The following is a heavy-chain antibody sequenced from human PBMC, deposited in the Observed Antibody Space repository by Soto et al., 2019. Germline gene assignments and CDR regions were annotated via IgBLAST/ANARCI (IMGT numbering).Heavy chain of an antibody. V-gene: IGHV1-69*13. J-gene: IGHJ3*02. CDR3: ARRGGGQSCSGGSCYYAFDI. CDR1: GGTFSSYA. D-gene: IGHD2-15*01. CDR2: IIPIFGTA. Sequence: GASVKASCKASGGTFSSYAISWVRQAPGQGLEWMGGIIPIFGTANYAQKFQGRVTITADESTSTAYMELSSLRSEDTAVYYCARRGGGQSCSGGSCYYAFDIWGQGTMVTVS.